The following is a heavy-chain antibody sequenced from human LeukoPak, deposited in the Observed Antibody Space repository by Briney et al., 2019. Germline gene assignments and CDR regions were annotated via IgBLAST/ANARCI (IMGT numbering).Heavy chain of an antibody. CDR1: GFTFSSYG. Sequence: GGSLRLSCAASGFTFSSYGMHWVRQAPGKGLERVAVISYDGSNKYYADSVKGRFTISRDNSKNTLYLQMNSLRAEDTAVYYCAKGGSYYPRPAYFDYWGQGTLVTVSS. CDR2: ISYDGSNK. CDR3: AKGGSYYPRPAYFDY. D-gene: IGHD1-26*01. J-gene: IGHJ4*02. V-gene: IGHV3-30*18.